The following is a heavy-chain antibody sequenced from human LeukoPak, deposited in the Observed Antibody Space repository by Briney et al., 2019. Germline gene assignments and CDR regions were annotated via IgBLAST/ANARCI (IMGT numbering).Heavy chain of an antibody. CDR1: GFTFSSYS. J-gene: IGHJ4*02. V-gene: IGHV3-21*01. D-gene: IGHD6-19*01. CDR3: ARAGGIAVAGFDY. CDR2: ISSSSSYI. Sequence: GGSLRLSCAASGFTFSSYSMNWVRQAPGKGLEWVSSISSSSSYIYYADSVEGRFTISRDNAKNSLYLQMNSLRAEDTAVYYCARAGGIAVAGFDYWGQGTLVTVSS.